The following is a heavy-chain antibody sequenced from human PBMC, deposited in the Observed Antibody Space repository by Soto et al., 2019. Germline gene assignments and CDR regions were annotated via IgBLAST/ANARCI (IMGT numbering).Heavy chain of an antibody. V-gene: IGHV4-34*01. D-gene: IGHD1-26*01. CDR3: ARGRGSWLQPYYFDY. Sequence: SETLSLTCAVNGGSFSGYYWSWIRQPPGKGLEWIGEINHSGSTNYNPSLKSRVTISVCTSKNQFSLKLSSVTAADTAVYYCARGRGSWLQPYYFDYWGQGTLVTVSS. CDR2: INHSGST. CDR1: GGSFSGYY. J-gene: IGHJ4*02.